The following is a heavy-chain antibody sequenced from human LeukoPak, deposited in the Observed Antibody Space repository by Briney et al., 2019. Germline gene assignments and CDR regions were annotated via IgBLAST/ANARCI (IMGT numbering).Heavy chain of an antibody. D-gene: IGHD3-22*01. V-gene: IGHV3-9*03. CDR2: ISWNSGSI. CDR3: AKAYDSSGITLDY. Sequence: GGSLRLSCAASGFTFDDYAMHWVRQAPGKGLEWVSGISWNSGSIGYADSVKGRFTISRDNAKNSLYLQMNSLRAEDMALYYCAKAYDSSGITLDYWGQGTLVTVSS. J-gene: IGHJ4*02. CDR1: GFTFDDYA.